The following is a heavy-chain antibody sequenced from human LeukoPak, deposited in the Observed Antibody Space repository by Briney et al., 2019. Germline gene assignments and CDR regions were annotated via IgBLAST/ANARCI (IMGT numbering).Heavy chain of an antibody. D-gene: IGHD2-2*01. Sequence: SETLSLTCTVSSGSFRTYYWSWIRQPPGKGLEWIGYIFYNEGTSYNPSLKSRVTISVDTSNNQLSLKVNSVTAADAAMYYCVKSNSRYQPWTLDIWGRGTMVTVSS. CDR3: VKSNSRYQPWTLDI. J-gene: IGHJ3*02. CDR1: SGSFRTYY. V-gene: IGHV4-59*01. CDR2: IFYNEGT.